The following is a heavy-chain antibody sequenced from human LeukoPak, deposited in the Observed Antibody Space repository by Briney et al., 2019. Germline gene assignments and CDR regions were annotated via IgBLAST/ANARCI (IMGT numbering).Heavy chain of an antibody. D-gene: IGHD2/OR15-2a*01. Sequence: SVKVSCKASGGTFSSYAISWVRQAPGQGLEWTGGIIPIFGTANYAQKFQGRVTITADKSTSTAYMELSSLRSEDTAVYYCARDPGYFGYYYYMDVWGKGTTVTVSS. J-gene: IGHJ6*03. V-gene: IGHV1-69*06. CDR2: IIPIFGTA. CDR1: GGTFSSYA. CDR3: ARDPGYFGYYYYMDV.